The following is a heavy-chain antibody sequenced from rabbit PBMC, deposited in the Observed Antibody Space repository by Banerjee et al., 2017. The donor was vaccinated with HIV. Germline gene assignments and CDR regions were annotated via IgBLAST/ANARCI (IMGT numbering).Heavy chain of an antibody. Sequence: QEQLEESGGDLVKPGASLTLTCTASGFDFSSDAMCWVRQAPGKGLEWIAYINTGGSGGTSYASWAKGRFTISKTSSTTVTLQMTSLTAADTATYFCARDLAAVTGWNFNFWGPGTLVTVS. CDR1: GFDFSSDA. CDR3: ARDLAAVTGWNFNF. D-gene: IGHD7-1*01. J-gene: IGHJ6*01. V-gene: IGHV1S45*01. CDR2: INTGGSGGT.